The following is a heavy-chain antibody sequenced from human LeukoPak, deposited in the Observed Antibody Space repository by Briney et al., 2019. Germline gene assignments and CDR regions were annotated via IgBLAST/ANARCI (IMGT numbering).Heavy chain of an antibody. CDR2: ISSNGGST. D-gene: IGHD2-2*01. CDR3: ARGDCSSTSCSIPYYGMDV. Sequence: PGGSLRLSRAASGFTFSSYAMHWVRQAPGKGLEYVSAISSNGGSTYYANSVKGRFTISRDNSKNTLYLQMGSLRAEDMAVYYCARGDCSSTSCSIPYYGMDVWGQGTTVTVSS. V-gene: IGHV3-64*01. CDR1: GFTFSSYA. J-gene: IGHJ6*02.